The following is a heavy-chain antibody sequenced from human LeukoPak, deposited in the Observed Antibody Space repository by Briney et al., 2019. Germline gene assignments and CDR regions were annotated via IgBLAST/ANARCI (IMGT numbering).Heavy chain of an antibody. J-gene: IGHJ4*02. CDR1: GGSNSTTNW. V-gene: IGHV4-4*02. CDR3: AREGGPYRPLDY. CDR2: VHLSGRT. Sequence: PSETLSLTCGVSGGSNSTTNWWTGVRQPPGEGLEWIGEVHLSGRTHYNPSLESRVTMSVDMSENHISLRLTSVTAADTAVYYCAREGGPYRPLDYSGQGTLVTVSS.